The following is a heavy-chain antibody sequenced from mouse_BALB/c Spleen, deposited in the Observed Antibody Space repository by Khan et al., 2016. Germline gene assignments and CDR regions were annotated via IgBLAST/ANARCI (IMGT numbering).Heavy chain of an antibody. Sequence: QVQLQPSGAELVRPGSSVKISCKASGYAFSSYWMNWVKQRPGQGLEWIGQIYPGDGDTHYNGKFKGKATLTADKSSSTAYMQLSSLTSEDSAVCFCASEGYGYDTFAYWGQGTLVTVAA. CDR1: GYAFSSYW. V-gene: IGHV1-80*01. J-gene: IGHJ3*01. CDR2: IYPGDGDT. D-gene: IGHD2-2*01. CDR3: ASEGYGYDTFAY.